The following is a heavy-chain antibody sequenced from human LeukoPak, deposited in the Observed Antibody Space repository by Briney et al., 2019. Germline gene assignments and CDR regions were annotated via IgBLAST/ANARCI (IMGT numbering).Heavy chain of an antibody. D-gene: IGHD6-13*01. J-gene: IGHJ5*02. CDR2: IYSGGTT. CDR1: GFTVSSNY. V-gene: IGHV3-53*01. Sequence: GGSLRLSCAASGFTVSSNYMSWVRQAPGKGLEWVSVIYSGGTTNHADSVKGRFTVSRDNSKNTLYLQMNSLRAEDTAVYYCARGLSSSWYFNWFDPWGQGTLVTVSS. CDR3: ARGLSSSWYFNWFDP.